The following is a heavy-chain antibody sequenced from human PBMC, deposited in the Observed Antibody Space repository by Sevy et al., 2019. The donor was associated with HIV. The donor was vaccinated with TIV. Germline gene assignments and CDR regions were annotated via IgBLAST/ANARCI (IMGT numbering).Heavy chain of an antibody. D-gene: IGHD4-17*01. CDR3: ASDLEFSGSCDYGPAFIPDY. V-gene: IGHV3-33*01. J-gene: IGHJ4*02. Sequence: GGSRRLSCAAAGFTLSGYGMHWVRQGPGKGLEWVAVIWLDGSNTYYAESVKIQFTISRDIAKNTLHLQKNSLRAEDTAEYYRASDLEFSGSCDYGPAFIPDYWGQGTLVTVSS. CDR1: GFTLSGYG. CDR2: IWLDGSNT.